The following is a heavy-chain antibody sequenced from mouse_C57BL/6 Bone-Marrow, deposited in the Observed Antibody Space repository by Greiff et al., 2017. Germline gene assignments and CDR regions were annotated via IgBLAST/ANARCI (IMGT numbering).Heavy chain of an antibody. CDR1: GFTFSDYG. V-gene: IGHV5-17*01. CDR3: ARSSYYGSPHFDY. CDR2: ISSGSSTI. J-gene: IGHJ2*01. Sequence: EVQGVESGGGLVKPGGSLKLSCAASGFTFSDYGMHWVRQAPEKGLEWVAYISSGSSTIYYADTVKGRFTISRDNAKNTLFLQMTSRRSEDTAMYYCARSSYYGSPHFDYWGQGTTLTVSS. D-gene: IGHD1-1*01.